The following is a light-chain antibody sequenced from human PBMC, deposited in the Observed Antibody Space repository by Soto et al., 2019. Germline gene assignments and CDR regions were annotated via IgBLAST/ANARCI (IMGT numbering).Light chain of an antibody. CDR2: EGS. J-gene: IGLJ2*01. CDR3: CSYAGSNTVI. Sequence: QSALTQPASVSGSPGQSITISCTGTTIGSYNLVSWYQQHPGKAPKLMIYEGSKRPSGVSNRFSGSKSGNTASLTISGLQAEDEADYYCCSYAGSNTVIFGGGTKVTVL. V-gene: IGLV2-23*01. CDR1: TIGSYNL.